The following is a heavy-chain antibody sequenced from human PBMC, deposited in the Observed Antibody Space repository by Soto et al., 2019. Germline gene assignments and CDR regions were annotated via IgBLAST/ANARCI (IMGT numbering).Heavy chain of an antibody. Sequence: EVQLVESGGGLVQPGGSLRLSCAASGFTFSSYSMNWVREAPGKGLEWVSYICSSSSTIYYADSVKGRFTISRDNAKNSLYLQMNSLRAEDTAVYYCARDRYSSSPAYFDYWGQGTLVTVSS. D-gene: IGHD6-6*01. J-gene: IGHJ4*02. CDR3: ARDRYSSSPAYFDY. V-gene: IGHV3-48*01. CDR2: ICSSSSTI. CDR1: GFTFSSYS.